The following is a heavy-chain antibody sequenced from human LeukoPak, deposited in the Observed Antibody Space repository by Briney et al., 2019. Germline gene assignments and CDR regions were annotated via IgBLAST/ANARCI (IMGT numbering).Heavy chain of an antibody. Sequence: GGSLRLSCGASGFTFSSYNMNWVRQAPGKGLEWVSSISSSSTYIYYADSVKGRFTISRGNAKNSLSLQMSSLRAEDTAVYYCAGVITESNRWHGSDYWGQGTLVTVSS. J-gene: IGHJ4*02. D-gene: IGHD3-22*01. CDR1: GFTFSSYN. CDR3: AGVITESNRWHGSDY. V-gene: IGHV3-21*01. CDR2: ISSSSTYI.